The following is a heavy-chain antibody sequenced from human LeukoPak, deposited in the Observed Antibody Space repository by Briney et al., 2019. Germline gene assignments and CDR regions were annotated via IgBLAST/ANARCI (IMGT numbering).Heavy chain of an antibody. J-gene: IGHJ4*02. Sequence: GGSLRLSCAASGFTFSNYWKSWVRQAPGKGLEWVANIKQDGSEKYYVGSVKGRFTISRDNAKNSLYPQMNGLRAEDTAVYYCARDHGRYCSGGSCYFGGFFEYWGQGTLGTVSS. D-gene: IGHD2-15*01. CDR2: IKQDGSEK. V-gene: IGHV3-7*03. CDR1: GFTFSNYW. CDR3: ARDHGRYCSGGSCYFGGFFEY.